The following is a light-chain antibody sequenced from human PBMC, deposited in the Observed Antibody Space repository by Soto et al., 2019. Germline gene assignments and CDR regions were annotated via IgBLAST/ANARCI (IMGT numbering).Light chain of an antibody. CDR3: QQHYNPPPT. CDR2: DTS. CDR1: QSVSTS. J-gene: IGKJ4*01. V-gene: IGKV3-11*01. Sequence: EIVLTQSPATLSLSPGERATLSCRASQSVSTSLAWYQQKPGQAPRLLISDTSNRATGIPARFSGSGSGTDFTLTISSLEAGDVSVYYCQQHYNPPPTFGGGTKVEIK.